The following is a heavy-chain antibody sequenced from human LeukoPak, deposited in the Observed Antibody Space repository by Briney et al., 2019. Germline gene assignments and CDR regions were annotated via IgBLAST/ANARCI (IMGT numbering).Heavy chain of an antibody. V-gene: IGHV4-61*02. CDR2: IYTSGST. D-gene: IGHD4-17*01. J-gene: IGHJ4*01. CDR1: GGSISSGSYY. CDR3: ARSYGTNDY. Sequence: SQTLSLTCTVSGGSISSGSYYWSWIRQPAGKGLEWIGRIYTSGSTNYNPSLKSRVTISVDTSKNQFSLKLSSVTAADTAVYYCARSYGTNDYWGHGTLVTVSS.